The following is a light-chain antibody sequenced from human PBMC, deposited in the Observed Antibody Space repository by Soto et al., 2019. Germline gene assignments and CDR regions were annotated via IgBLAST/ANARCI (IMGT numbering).Light chain of an antibody. CDR3: SSYTSSSTGV. V-gene: IGLV2-14*01. Sequence: QSVLTQPASVSGSPGQSITISCTGTSSDVGGYNYVSWYQQHPGKAPKLMIYEGTNRTSGVSNRFSGSKSGNTASLTFSGLQAEDEADYYCSSYTSSSTGVFGGGTKLTVL. CDR1: SSDVGGYNY. CDR2: EGT. J-gene: IGLJ3*02.